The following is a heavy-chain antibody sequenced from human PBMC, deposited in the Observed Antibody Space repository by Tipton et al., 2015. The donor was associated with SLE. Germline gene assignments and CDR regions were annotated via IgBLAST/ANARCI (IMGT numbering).Heavy chain of an antibody. CDR2: ISSSRTDI. CDR3: ARVPRPDSSGSPLGY. J-gene: IGHJ4*02. V-gene: IGHV3-21*01. D-gene: IGHD3-22*01. Sequence: GSLRLSCAASGFPFSTYSMTWVRQSPEKGLEGVSSISSSRTDIYYADSVRGRFTISRDNAKNSLYLQMNSLRAEDTAVYYCARVPRPDSSGSPLGYWGQGTLVTVSS. CDR1: GFPFSTYS.